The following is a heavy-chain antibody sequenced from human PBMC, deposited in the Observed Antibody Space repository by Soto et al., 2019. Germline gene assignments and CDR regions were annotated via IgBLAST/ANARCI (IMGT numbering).Heavy chain of an antibody. CDR3: AKGGSGSYSNYYYYGMDV. J-gene: IGHJ6*02. CDR1: GFTFSTYA. CDR2: ISGGGGST. Sequence: GGSLRLSCVASGFTFSTYAMIWVRQAPGKGLEWVSSISGGGGSTDYADSVKGRFTISRDNSKNRLNLQMNSLTDEDTAVYYCAKGGSGSYSNYYYYGMDVWGQGTTVTVS. V-gene: IGHV3-23*01. D-gene: IGHD3-10*01.